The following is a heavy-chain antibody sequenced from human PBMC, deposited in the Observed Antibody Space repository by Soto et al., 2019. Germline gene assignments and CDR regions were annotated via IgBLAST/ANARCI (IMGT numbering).Heavy chain of an antibody. Sequence: ASVKVSCKASGYTFTSYYMHWVRQAPGQGLEWMGIINPSGGSTSYAQKFQGRVTMTRDTSTSTVYMELSSLRSEDTAVYYCARSYDIVVVPAARSWDIAAAGTGFFDYWGQGTLVTVSS. CDR3: ARSYDIVVVPAARSWDIAAAGTGFFDY. CDR1: GYTFTSYY. CDR2: INPSGGST. D-gene: IGHD2-2*01. V-gene: IGHV1-46*01. J-gene: IGHJ4*02.